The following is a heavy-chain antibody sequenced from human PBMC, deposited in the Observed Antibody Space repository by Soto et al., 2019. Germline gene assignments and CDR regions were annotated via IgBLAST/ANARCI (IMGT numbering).Heavy chain of an antibody. CDR3: ARARITMVREVIKYNMDV. V-gene: IGHV4-59*01. D-gene: IGHD3-10*01. J-gene: IGHJ6*02. Sequence: SETLSLTCTVSGGSISTYYWSWIRRPPGKGLEWIGYIYNSGSTHSNPSLQSRVTISVDTSKNQFSLKLSSVTAADTAIYYCARARITMVREVIKYNMDVWGQGATVTVSS. CDR2: IYNSGST. CDR1: GGSISTYY.